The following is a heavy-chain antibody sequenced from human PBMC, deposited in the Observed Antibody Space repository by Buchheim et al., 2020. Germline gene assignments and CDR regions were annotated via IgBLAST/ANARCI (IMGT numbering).Heavy chain of an antibody. Sequence: EVQLVESGGGLVQPGGSLRLSCAASGFTFSAYAMNWVRQAPGKGLEWVSSVSSSGSSISYSDPVKGRFTISRDDAKKSLFLHMNSLRDEDTAVYYCARGRYSTSSGWFDSWGQG. CDR1: GFTFSAYA. CDR2: VSSSGSSI. J-gene: IGHJ5*01. D-gene: IGHD6-6*01. V-gene: IGHV3-48*02. CDR3: ARGRYSTSSGWFDS.